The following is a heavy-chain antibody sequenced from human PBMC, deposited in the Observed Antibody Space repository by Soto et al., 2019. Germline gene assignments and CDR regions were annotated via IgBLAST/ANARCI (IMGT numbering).Heavy chain of an antibody. CDR1: GGSISSSSYY. D-gene: IGHD3-10*01. CDR2: IYYSGST. J-gene: IGHJ4*02. Sequence: PSETLSLTCTVSGGSISSSSYYWGWIRQPPGKGLEWIGSIYYSGSTYYNPSLKSRVTISVDTSKNQISLKLSSVTAADTAVYYCATTTITSLDYWGQGTLVTVSS. CDR3: ATTTITSLDY. V-gene: IGHV4-39*01.